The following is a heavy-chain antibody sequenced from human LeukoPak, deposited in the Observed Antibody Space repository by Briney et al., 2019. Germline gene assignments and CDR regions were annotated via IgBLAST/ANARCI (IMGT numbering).Heavy chain of an antibody. CDR3: ARDGWDYYDSSGYYPSDAFDI. CDR1: GGSISSYY. V-gene: IGHV4-59*01. D-gene: IGHD3-22*01. CDR2: IYYSGST. Sequence: PSETLSLTCTVSGGSISSYYWSWIRQPPGKGLEWIGYIYYSGSTNYNPSLKSRVTISVDTSKNQFSLKLSSVTAADTAVYYCARDGWDYYDSSGYYPSDAFDIWGQGTMVTVSS. J-gene: IGHJ3*02.